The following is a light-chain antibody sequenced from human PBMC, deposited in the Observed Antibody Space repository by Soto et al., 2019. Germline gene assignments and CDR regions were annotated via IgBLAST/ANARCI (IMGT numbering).Light chain of an antibody. CDR2: DAS. CDR1: ENVDIY. CDR3: QQRRNWPPLT. Sequence: EVVLTQSPATLSLSPGERATLSCRTSENVDIYVAWYQQKPGQTPRLLIYDASNRAPGIPARFSGSGSGTDFPLTISSLEPEDFAVYYCQQRRNWPPLTFGGGTKVEIK. J-gene: IGKJ4*01. V-gene: IGKV3-11*01.